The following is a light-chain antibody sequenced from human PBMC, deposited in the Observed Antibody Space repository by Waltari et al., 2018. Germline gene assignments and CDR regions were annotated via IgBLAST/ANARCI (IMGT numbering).Light chain of an antibody. Sequence: GQRVTISCSGSSSNIGSNYVYWYQQLPGPAPKLLIYRNNQRPPGVPDRFPGSKSGTSASLAISGLRSEDEADYYCAAWDDSLSGVLFGGGTKLTV. CDR1: SSNIGSNY. J-gene: IGLJ2*01. CDR2: RNN. CDR3: AAWDDSLSGVL. V-gene: IGLV1-47*01.